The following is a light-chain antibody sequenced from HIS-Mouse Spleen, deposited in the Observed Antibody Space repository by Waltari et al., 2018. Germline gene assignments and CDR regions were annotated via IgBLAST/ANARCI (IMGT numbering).Light chain of an antibody. V-gene: IGLV3-25*03. J-gene: IGLJ2*01. CDR1: ALPKQY. Sequence: SYELTQPPSVSVSPGQTARITCSGDALPKQYAYWYQQKPDQAPGLVIYKDSERPSGIPERFSGSSSGTTVTLTISGVQAEDEADYYCQSADSSGTYPSVVFGGGTKLTVL. CDR3: QSADSSGTYPSVV. CDR2: KDS.